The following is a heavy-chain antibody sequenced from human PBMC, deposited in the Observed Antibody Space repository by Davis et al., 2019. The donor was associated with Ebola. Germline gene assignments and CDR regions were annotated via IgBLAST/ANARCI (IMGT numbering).Heavy chain of an antibody. V-gene: IGHV3-23*01. J-gene: IGHJ4*02. D-gene: IGHD5-18*01. CDR1: GFTFSSYA. CDR2: ISAIGGDT. Sequence: GESLKISCAASGFTFSSYAMSWVRQAPGKGLEWVSRISAIGGDTYYADSVKGRFTISRDNSKNTLYLQMNSLRAEDTAVYYCARDNRGYSYGYCGYWGQGTLVTVSS. CDR3: ARDNRGYSYGYCGY.